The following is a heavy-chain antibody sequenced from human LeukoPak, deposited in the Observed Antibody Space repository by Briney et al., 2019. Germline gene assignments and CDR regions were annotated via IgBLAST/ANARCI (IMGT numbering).Heavy chain of an antibody. V-gene: IGHV3-48*04. CDR2: ISSSGSTI. J-gene: IGHJ4*02. CDR1: GFTFSSYA. CDR3: ARDRSDYVWGSYRWFDY. Sequence: PGGSLRLSCAASGFTFSSYAMSWVRQAPGKGLEWVSYISSSGSTIYYADSVKGRFTISRDNAKNSLYLQMNSLRAEDTAVYYCARDRSDYVWGSYRWFDYWGQGTLVTVSS. D-gene: IGHD3-16*02.